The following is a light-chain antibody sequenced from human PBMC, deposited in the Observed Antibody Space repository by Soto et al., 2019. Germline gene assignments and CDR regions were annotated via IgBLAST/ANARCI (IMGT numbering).Light chain of an antibody. V-gene: IGLV1-44*01. CDR3: AAWDDTLNGHVV. CDR1: SSNIGSNS. J-gene: IGLJ2*01. CDR2: STN. Sequence: QSVLTQPPSASGTPGQRVTISCSGSSSNIGSNSANWYQQLPGTAPKLVMYSTNQRPSGVPDRCSGSKSGTSASLAISDLQSEDEADYYCAAWDDTLNGHVVFGGGTKLTVL.